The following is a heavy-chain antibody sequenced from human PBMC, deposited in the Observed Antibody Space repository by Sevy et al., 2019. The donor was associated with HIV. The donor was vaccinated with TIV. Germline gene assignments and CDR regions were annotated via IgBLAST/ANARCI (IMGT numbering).Heavy chain of an antibody. Sequence: GGSLRLSCAASGFTFSSYAMHWVRQAPGKGLEWVAVISYDGSNKYYADSVKGRFTISRDNSKNTLYLQMNSLRAEDTAVYYCARDFSPSYGYDYWVQGTLVTVSS. V-gene: IGHV3-30-3*01. D-gene: IGHD5-18*01. CDR1: GFTFSSYA. J-gene: IGHJ4*02. CDR3: ARDFSPSYGYDY. CDR2: ISYDGSNK.